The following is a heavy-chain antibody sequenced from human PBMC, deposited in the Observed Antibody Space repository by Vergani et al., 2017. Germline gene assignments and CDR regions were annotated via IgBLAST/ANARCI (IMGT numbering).Heavy chain of an antibody. Sequence: EVQVVQSGAEVKTPGESLKISCKGSGYTFTSYWIGWVRQMPGKGLDWMGIIYPGDSDTRYSPSFQGQVTISADKSISPAYLQWSSLKSSDTAMYYCAIDGSSGSYYKEGMDVWGQGTTVTVSS. J-gene: IGHJ6*02. D-gene: IGHD3-10*01. V-gene: IGHV5-51*01. CDR1: GYTFTSYW. CDR2: IYPGDSDT. CDR3: AIDGSSGSYYKEGMDV.